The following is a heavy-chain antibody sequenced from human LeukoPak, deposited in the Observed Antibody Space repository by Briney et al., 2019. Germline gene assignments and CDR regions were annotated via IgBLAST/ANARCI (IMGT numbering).Heavy chain of an antibody. CDR2: IWYDGSNK. J-gene: IGHJ4*02. V-gene: IGHV3-33*06. CDR3: AKDIVRRYDFWSGYPYFDY. Sequence: GRSLRLSCAASGFTFSSYGMNWVRQAPGKGLEWVAVIWYDGSNKYYVDSVKGRFTISRDNSKNTLYLQMNSLRAEDTAVYYCAKDIVRRYDFWSGYPYFDYWGQGTLVTVSS. D-gene: IGHD3-3*01. CDR1: GFTFSSYG.